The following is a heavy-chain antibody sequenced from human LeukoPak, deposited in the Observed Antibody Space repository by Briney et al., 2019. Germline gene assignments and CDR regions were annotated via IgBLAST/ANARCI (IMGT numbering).Heavy chain of an antibody. Sequence: GESLKISCKGSGYSFTSYWIGWVRQMPGKGLEWMGIIYPGDSDTRYSPSFQGQVTISADKSISTAYLQWSSLKASDTAMYYCARSRGLTGRRYYYYMDVWGKGTTVTISS. CDR3: ARSRGLTGRRYYYYMDV. J-gene: IGHJ6*03. D-gene: IGHD3-9*01. CDR1: GYSFTSYW. V-gene: IGHV5-51*01. CDR2: IYPGDSDT.